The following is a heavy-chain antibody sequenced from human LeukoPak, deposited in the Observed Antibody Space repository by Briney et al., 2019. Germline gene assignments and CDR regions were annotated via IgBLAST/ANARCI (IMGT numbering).Heavy chain of an antibody. J-gene: IGHJ2*01. CDR3: AKLYYDILTGYQNYWYFDL. CDR2: ISSSSSYI. D-gene: IGHD3-9*01. V-gene: IGHV3-21*04. Sequence: GGSLRLSCAASGFTFSSYSMNWVRQAPGKGLEWVSSISSSSSYIYYADSVKGRFTISRDKSKNTLYLQMNSLRDEDTAVYYCAKLYYDILTGYQNYWYFDLWGRGTLVIVSS. CDR1: GFTFSSYS.